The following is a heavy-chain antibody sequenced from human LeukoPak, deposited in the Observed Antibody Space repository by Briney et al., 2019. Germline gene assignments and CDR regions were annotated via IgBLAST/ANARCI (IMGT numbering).Heavy chain of an antibody. CDR3: AKEGSGWYQSPYYLDY. J-gene: IGHJ4*02. CDR1: GFTFSSYG. D-gene: IGHD6-19*01. CDR2: IRYDGSNK. V-gene: IGHV3-30*02. Sequence: GGSLRLSCAASGFTFSSYGMHWVRQAPGKGLEWVAFIRYDGSNKYYADSVKGRFTISRDNSKNTLYLQMNSLRAEDTAVYYCAKEGSGWYQSPYYLDYWGQGTLVTVSS.